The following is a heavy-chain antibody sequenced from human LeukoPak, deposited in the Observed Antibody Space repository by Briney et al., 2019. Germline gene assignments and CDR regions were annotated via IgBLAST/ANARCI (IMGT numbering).Heavy chain of an antibody. CDR3: AKDRGIISDY. Sequence: NPGGSLRLSCAASGFTFSSYSMNWVRQAPGKGLEWVSSISSSSNYIYYADSVKGRFTISRDNAKNSLYLQMNGLRAEDTAVYYCAKDRGIISDYWGQGTLVTVSS. V-gene: IGHV3-21*04. CDR2: ISSSSNYI. CDR1: GFTFSSYS. D-gene: IGHD3-10*01. J-gene: IGHJ4*02.